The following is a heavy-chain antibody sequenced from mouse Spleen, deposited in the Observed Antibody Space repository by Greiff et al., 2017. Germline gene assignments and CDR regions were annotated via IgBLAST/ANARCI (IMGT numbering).Heavy chain of an antibody. D-gene: IGHD1-1*01. CDR2: INPNNGGT. J-gene: IGHJ4*01. CDR3: ARGDGSSYDYAMDY. V-gene: IGHV1-22*01. Sequence: EVQRVESGPELVKPGASVKMSCKASGYTFTDYNMHWVKQSHGKSLEWIGYINPNNGGTSYNQKFKGKATLTVNKSSSTAYMELRSLTSEDSAVYYCARGDGSSYDYAMDYWGQGTSVTVSS. CDR1: GYTFTDYN.